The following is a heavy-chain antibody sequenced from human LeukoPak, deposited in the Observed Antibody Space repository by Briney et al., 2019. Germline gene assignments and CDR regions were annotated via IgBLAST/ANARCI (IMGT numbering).Heavy chain of an antibody. J-gene: IGHJ4*02. V-gene: IGHV4-59*08. D-gene: IGHD2/OR15-2a*01. CDR1: GGSISSYH. Sequence: SSETLSLTCTVSGGSISSYHWSWIRQPPGKGLEWIGYIYYRGSTNYNPSLKSRVTISVDTSKTQFSLKLSSVTAADTAVYYCARLLPLGFDYWGQGTLVTVSS. CDR2: IYYRGST. CDR3: ARLLPLGFDY.